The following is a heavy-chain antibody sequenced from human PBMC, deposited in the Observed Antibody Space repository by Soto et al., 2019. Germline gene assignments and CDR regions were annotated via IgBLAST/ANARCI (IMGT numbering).Heavy chain of an antibody. CDR1: GGIFSTYA. D-gene: IGHD3-10*01. CDR2: IIPIFGTP. V-gene: IGHV1-69*01. J-gene: IGHJ4*02. CDR3: ARARHDYGSGKYYNRIDF. Sequence: QVQLVQSGAEVKKPGSSVKVSCKASGGIFSTYAISWLREAPGRGLEWMGGIIPIFGTPNYAQRFQGRVTITADESTSTAYTELRRLRSEDTAVYYCARARHDYGSGKYYNRIDFWGPGTLVTASS.